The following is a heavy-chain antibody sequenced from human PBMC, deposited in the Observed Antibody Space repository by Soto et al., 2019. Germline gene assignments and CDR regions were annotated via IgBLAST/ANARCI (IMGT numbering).Heavy chain of an antibody. V-gene: IGHV1-69*02. J-gene: IGHJ4*02. CDR2: IIPILGIA. D-gene: IGHD2-15*01. Sequence: QVQLVQSGAEVKKPGSSVKVSCKASGGAFSSYTISWVRQAPGQGHEWMGRIIPILGIANYAQKFQGRVTITADKSTSTSYMELSSLRSEDTAVYYCAVPELGYCSGGSCPPFDYWGQGTLVTVSS. CDR1: GGAFSSYT. CDR3: AVPELGYCSGGSCPPFDY.